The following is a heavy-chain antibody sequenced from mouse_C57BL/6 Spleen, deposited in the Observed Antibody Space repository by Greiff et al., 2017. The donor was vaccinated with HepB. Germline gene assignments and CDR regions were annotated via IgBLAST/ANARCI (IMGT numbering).Heavy chain of an antibody. D-gene: IGHD3-2*02. J-gene: IGHJ4*01. Sequence: EVQGVESVAELVRPGASVKLSCTASGFNIKNTYMHWVKQRPEQGLEWIGRIDPANGNTKYAPKFQGKATITADTSSNTAYLQLSSLTSEDTAIYYCARERTHSSGYVDYAMDYWGQGTSVTVSS. V-gene: IGHV14-3*01. CDR3: ARERTHSSGYVDYAMDY. CDR2: IDPANGNT. CDR1: GFNIKNTY.